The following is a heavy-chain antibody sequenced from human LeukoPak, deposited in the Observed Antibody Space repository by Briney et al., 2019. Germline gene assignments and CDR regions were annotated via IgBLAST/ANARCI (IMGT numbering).Heavy chain of an antibody. D-gene: IGHD6-13*01. CDR3: ARGAPIAAAPTSNWFDP. V-gene: IGHV1-18*01. CDR1: GYTFTSYG. CDR2: ISAYNGNT. Sequence: ASVKGSCKASGYTFTSYGISWVRQAPGQGLEWMGWISAYNGNTNYAQKLQGRVTMTTDTSTSTAYMELRSLRSDDTAVYYCARGAPIAAAPTSNWFDPWGQGTLVTVSS. J-gene: IGHJ5*02.